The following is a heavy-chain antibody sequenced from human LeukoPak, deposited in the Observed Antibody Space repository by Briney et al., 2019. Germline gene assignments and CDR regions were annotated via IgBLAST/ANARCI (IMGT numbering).Heavy chain of an antibody. J-gene: IGHJ4*02. CDR2: ISYDGSNK. V-gene: IGHV3-30*18. CDR1: GFTFSSYG. CDR3: AKGPPLVVVPAAIDY. Sequence: GGSLRLSCAASGFTFSSYGMHWVRQAPGKGLEWVAVISYDGSNKYYADSVKGRFTISRDNSKNTLYLQMNSLRAEDTAVYYCAKGPPLVVVPAAIDYWGQGTLVTVSS. D-gene: IGHD2-2*01.